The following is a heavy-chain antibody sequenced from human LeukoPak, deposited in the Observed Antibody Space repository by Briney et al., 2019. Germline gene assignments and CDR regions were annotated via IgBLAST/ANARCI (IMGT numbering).Heavy chain of an antibody. CDR2: ISISSVDS. V-gene: IGHV3-23*01. Sequence: GGSLRVSCAASGFTFSSYAMSWVRQAPGKGLEWVGGISISSVDSYYADSVKGRFSIPRDDSRNTLYLQMNRLRDEDTAIYYCAKDRELLFAHCWFDLWGQGTLVTVSS. CDR3: AKDRELLFAHCWFDL. J-gene: IGHJ5*02. D-gene: IGHD3-10*01. CDR1: GFTFSSYA.